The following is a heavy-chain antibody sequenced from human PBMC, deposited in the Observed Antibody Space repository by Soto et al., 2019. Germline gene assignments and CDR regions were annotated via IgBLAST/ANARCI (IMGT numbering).Heavy chain of an antibody. Sequence: DVQLVESGGGVVQPGGSLSLSCAASGLSFNIYWMHWVRQVPGKGLVWLARINSDGSHTIYVDSVKGRFTISRDNANNMVFRQMDRLRDEDTGVYHCVGGIVGLDVWGQGTTVT. CDR3: VGGIVGLDV. V-gene: IGHV3-74*01. D-gene: IGHD2-15*01. CDR1: GLSFNIYW. CDR2: INSDGSHT. J-gene: IGHJ6*02.